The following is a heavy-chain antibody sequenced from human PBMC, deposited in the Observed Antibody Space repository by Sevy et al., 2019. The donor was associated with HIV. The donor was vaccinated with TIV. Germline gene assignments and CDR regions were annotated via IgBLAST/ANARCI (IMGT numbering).Heavy chain of an antibody. CDR3: ARGGFSSGWLDAFDI. CDR2: TRNKANSYTT. V-gene: IGHV3-72*01. D-gene: IGHD6-19*01. Sequence: GGSLRLSCAASGFTFSDHYMDWVRQAPGKGLEWDGRTRNKANSYTTEYAASVKGRFTISRDDSKNSLYLQMNSLKTEDTAVYYCARGGFSSGWLDAFDIWGQGTMVTVSS. CDR1: GFTFSDHY. J-gene: IGHJ3*02.